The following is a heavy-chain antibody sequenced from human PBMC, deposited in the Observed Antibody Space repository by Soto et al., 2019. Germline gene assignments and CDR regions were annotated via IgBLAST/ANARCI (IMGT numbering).Heavy chain of an antibody. CDR3: AREERSSSSFYGMDV. CDR2: IYYSGST. Sequence: QVQLQESGPGLVKPSETLSLTCTVSGGSISSYYWSWIRQPPGKGLEWIGYIYYSGSTNYNPSLKSRVTISVDTSKNQFSRKLSSVTAADTAVYYCAREERSSSSFYGMDVWGQGTTVTVSS. V-gene: IGHV4-59*01. D-gene: IGHD6-6*01. CDR1: GGSISSYY. J-gene: IGHJ6*02.